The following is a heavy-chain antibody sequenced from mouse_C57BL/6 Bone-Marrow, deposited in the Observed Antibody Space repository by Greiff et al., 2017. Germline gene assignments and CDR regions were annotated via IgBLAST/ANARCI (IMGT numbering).Heavy chain of an antibody. CDR2: IRNKANGYTT. J-gene: IGHJ2*01. V-gene: IGHV7-3*01. Sequence: EVHLVESGGGLVQPGGSLSLSCAASGFTFTDYYMSWVRQPPGKALEWLGFIRNKANGYTTEYSASVKGRFTISRDNSQGILYLQMNALRAEDSATYYCAGYLEEGRSLDYFDYWGQGTTLTVSS. CDR3: AGYLEEGRSLDYFDY. CDR1: GFTFTDYY.